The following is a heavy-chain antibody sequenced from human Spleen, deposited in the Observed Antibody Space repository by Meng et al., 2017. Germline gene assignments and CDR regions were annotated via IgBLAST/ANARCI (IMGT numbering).Heavy chain of an antibody. D-gene: IGHD3-16*01. CDR2: TYLHDEE. J-gene: IGHJ4*02. Sequence: LKWYGPTMVKRTQKLTLPCTVSGFAVRTSGVGVGWFRPPPGNALGWIGLTYLHDEERYSPSLKGRLTITKDTSKNQLVITMTNMDPVATDTYYCPHRRGGYFDYWGQGTLVTVSS. CDR1: GFAVRTSGVG. CDR3: PHRRGGYFDY. V-gene: IGHV2-5*01.